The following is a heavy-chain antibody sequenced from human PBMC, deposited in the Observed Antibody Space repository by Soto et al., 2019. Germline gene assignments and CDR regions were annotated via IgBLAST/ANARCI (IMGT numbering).Heavy chain of an antibody. Sequence: QVQLVESGGGVVQPGRSLRLSCAASGFTFSSYGMHWVRQAPGKGLEWVAVIWYDGSNKYYADSVKGRFTISRDNSKNTMYLQMNSLRAEDTAVYYCARGIVGATSGMDVWGQGTTVTVS. CDR1: GFTFSSYG. D-gene: IGHD1-26*01. CDR2: IWYDGSNK. J-gene: IGHJ6*02. V-gene: IGHV3-33*01. CDR3: ARGIVGATSGMDV.